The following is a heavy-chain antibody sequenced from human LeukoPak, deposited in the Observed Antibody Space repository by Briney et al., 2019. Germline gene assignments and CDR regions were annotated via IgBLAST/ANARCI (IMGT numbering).Heavy chain of an antibody. D-gene: IGHD4-17*01. Sequence: GESLKISCKGSGYSFTSYWLGWVRQMPGKGLGWMGIIYPGDSDTRYSPSFQGQVTISADKSISTAYLQWSSLKASDTAMYYCARQYGDWGFYGHSTKYYFDYWGQGTLVTVSS. CDR1: GYSFTSYW. V-gene: IGHV5-51*01. CDR3: ARQYGDWGFYGHSTKYYFDY. J-gene: IGHJ4*02. CDR2: IYPGDSDT.